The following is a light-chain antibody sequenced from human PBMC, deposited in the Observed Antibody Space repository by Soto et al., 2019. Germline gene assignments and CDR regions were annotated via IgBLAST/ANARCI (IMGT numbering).Light chain of an antibody. J-gene: IGLJ2*01. V-gene: IGLV1-40*01. CDR2: GNS. Sequence: QSVLTQPPSVSGAPGQRVTISCTGSSSNIGAGYDVHWYQQLPGTAPKLLIYGNSNRPSGVPDRFSGSKSGTSASLAITGLQCEDEADYYCQSYDSSLSAVVFGGGTKLTVL. CDR3: QSYDSSLSAVV. CDR1: SSNIGAGYD.